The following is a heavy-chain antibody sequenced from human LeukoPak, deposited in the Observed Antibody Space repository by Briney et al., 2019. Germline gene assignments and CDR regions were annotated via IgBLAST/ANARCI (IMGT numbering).Heavy chain of an antibody. V-gene: IGHV3-21*01. Sequence: GGSLRLSCAASGFTFSSYSMNWVRQAPGKGLEWVSSISSSSSYIYYSDSVKGRFTISRDNAKNSLYLQMNSLRAEDTAVYYCARDGSGWNYYYYYYMDVWGKGTTVTVSS. CDR3: ARDGSGWNYYYYYYMDV. CDR2: ISSSSSYI. CDR1: GFTFSSYS. J-gene: IGHJ6*03. D-gene: IGHD6-19*01.